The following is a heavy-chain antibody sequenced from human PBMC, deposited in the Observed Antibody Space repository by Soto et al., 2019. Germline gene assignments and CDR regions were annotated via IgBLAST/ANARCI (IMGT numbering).Heavy chain of an antibody. Sequence: GGSLRIAGASSGFTFSIYAMPWVRQAPGKGLEWVAVIWYDGSNKYEADSGKGRFTISRDNSKNTLYLQMNSLRAEDTAVYYCARDFYSSSSRYYYYGMDVWGQGTTVTFSS. V-gene: IGHV3-33*01. D-gene: IGHD6-6*01. CDR2: IWYDGSNK. J-gene: IGHJ6*02. CDR1: GFTFSIYA. CDR3: ARDFYSSSSRYYYYGMDV.